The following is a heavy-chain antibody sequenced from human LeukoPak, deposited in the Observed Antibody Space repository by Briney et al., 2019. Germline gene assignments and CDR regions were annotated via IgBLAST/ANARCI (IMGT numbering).Heavy chain of an antibody. J-gene: IGHJ4*02. CDR2: IRSKANSYAT. Sequence: PGGSLRLSCAASGFTFSGSAMHWVRQASGKGLEWVGRIRSKANSYATAYAASVKGRFTISRDDSKNTAYLQMNSLKTEDTAVYYCTRLTYSSSKDYFDFWSQGTLVTVSS. V-gene: IGHV3-73*01. D-gene: IGHD6-6*01. CDR3: TRLTYSSSKDYFDF. CDR1: GFTFSGSA.